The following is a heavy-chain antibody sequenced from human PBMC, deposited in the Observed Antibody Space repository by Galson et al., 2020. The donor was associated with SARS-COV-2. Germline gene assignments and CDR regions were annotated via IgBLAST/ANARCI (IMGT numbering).Heavy chain of an antibody. V-gene: IGHV2-5*02. D-gene: IGHD2-21*01. J-gene: IGHJ3*01. CDR1: GFSLPTAGVG. CDR2: IYSDHDE. Sequence: SGPPLVKPTQTLTLTCTFSGFSLPTAGVGVGWIRQPPGQALEWLTLIYSDHDERYSPSLKSRLTITKDTANNQGVLTMTNMDPVDTGTYYCGHRRSDSGDGGDEGDVFFCACGVWGRGRMGTVAS. CDR3: GHRRSDSGDGGDEGDVFFCACGV.